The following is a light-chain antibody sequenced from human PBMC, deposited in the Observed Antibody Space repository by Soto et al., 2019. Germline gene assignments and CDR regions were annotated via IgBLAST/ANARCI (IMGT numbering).Light chain of an antibody. Sequence: QSALTHPPSASGSPGQSVTISCTGTTSDVGGYKYVSWHQQHPGRAPKLIIYEVSKRPSGVPDRFSGSKSGNTASLTVSGLQAEDEADYYCCSFGGSYTGVFGTGTKLTVL. CDR2: EVS. J-gene: IGLJ1*01. CDR1: TSDVGGYKY. CDR3: CSFGGSYTGV. V-gene: IGLV2-8*01.